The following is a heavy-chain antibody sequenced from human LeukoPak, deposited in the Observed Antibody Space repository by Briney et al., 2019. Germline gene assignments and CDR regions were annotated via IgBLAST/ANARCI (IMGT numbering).Heavy chain of an antibody. CDR2: INHSGRT. J-gene: IGHJ4*02. CDR1: GGSFSGYY. Sequence: ASETLSLTCAVYGGSFSGYYWSWIRQPPGKGLEWIGEINHSGRTKYNPSLKSRVTISVDTSKNQFSLILSSVTAADTAVYYCARGQFQRDYWGQGTLVTVSS. D-gene: IGHD5-24*01. V-gene: IGHV4-34*01. CDR3: ARGQFQRDY.